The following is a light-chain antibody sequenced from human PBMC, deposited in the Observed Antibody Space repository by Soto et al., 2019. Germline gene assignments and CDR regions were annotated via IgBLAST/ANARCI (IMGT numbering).Light chain of an antibody. V-gene: IGLV3-1*01. CDR1: KLGDKY. CDR2: QNH. J-gene: IGLJ2*01. CDR3: QAWDSNTPV. Sequence: SYELTQPPSVSVSPGQTASITCSGDKLGDKYASWYQKRPGQSPVLVIYQNHKRPSGIPERFSGSNSGNTATLTISGTQAMDEADYYCQAWDSNTPVFGGGTKLTVL.